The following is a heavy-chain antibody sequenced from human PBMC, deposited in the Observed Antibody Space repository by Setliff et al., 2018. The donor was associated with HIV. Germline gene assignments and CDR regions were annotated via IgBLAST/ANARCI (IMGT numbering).Heavy chain of an antibody. V-gene: IGHV1-69*13. CDR3: ATMFYYDSESFSLDY. J-gene: IGHJ4*02. CDR2: IIPIFGTA. CDR1: GGTFSSYA. Sequence: SVKVSCKAAGGTFSSYAIRWVRQAPGQGLEWMGRIIPIFGTATYAQKFQGRVTNTADESTNTAHMELSSLRSVDTAMYYCATMFYYDSESFSLDYWGQGMLVTVSS. D-gene: IGHD3-10*01.